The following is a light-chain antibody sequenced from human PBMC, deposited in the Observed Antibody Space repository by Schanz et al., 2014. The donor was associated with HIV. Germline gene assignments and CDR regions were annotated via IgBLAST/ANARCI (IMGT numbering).Light chain of an antibody. CDR1: TSNIGSNH. CDR2: AGN. Sequence: QSVLTQPPSASGTPGQRVTISCSGSTSNIGSNHVDWYQQLPGTAPKLLIYAGNQRASGVPDRFSGSKSGTSASLAISGLQSEDESDFFCATWDDSLEGWVFGGGTKLTVL. J-gene: IGLJ3*02. V-gene: IGLV1-44*01. CDR3: ATWDDSLEGWV.